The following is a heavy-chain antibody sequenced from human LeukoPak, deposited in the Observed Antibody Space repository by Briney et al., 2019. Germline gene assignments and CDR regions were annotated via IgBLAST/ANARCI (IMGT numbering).Heavy chain of an antibody. CDR2: IYTSGST. CDR1: GGSISSGSYY. Sequence: PSETLSPTCTVSGGSISSGSYYWSWIRQPAGKGLEWIGRIYTSGSTNYNPSLKSRVTISVDTSKNQFSLKLSSVTAADTAVYYCARATYYYDSSGYSYGGNFDYWGQGTLVTVSS. D-gene: IGHD3-22*01. CDR3: ARATYYYDSSGYSYGGNFDY. V-gene: IGHV4-61*02. J-gene: IGHJ4*02.